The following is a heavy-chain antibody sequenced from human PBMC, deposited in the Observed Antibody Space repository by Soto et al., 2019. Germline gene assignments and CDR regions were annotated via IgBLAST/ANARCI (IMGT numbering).Heavy chain of an antibody. CDR3: ARGQIRPFGELLARAFDI. Sequence: ASVKVSCKASGYTFTGYYMHWVRQAPGQGLEWMGWINPNSGGTNYAQKFQGWVTMTRDTSISTAYMELSRLRSDDTAVYYCARGQIRPFGELLARAFDIWVQGTMVTVSS. D-gene: IGHD3-10*01. CDR1: GYTFTGYY. J-gene: IGHJ3*02. V-gene: IGHV1-2*04. CDR2: INPNSGGT.